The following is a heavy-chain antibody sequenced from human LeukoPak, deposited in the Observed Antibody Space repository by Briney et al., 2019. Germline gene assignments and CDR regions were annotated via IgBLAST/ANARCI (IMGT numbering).Heavy chain of an antibody. J-gene: IGHJ6*03. D-gene: IGHD3-10*01. V-gene: IGHV4-34*01. Sequence: SETLSLTCAVYGGSFSGYYWSWIRQPPGKGLEWIGEINHSGSTNYNPSLKSRVTISVDTSKNQLSLKLSAVTAADTAVYYWARVYRPMVRGVTLLYYYYYYMDVWRKGTTVTVFS. CDR1: GGSFSGYY. CDR2: INHSGST. CDR3: ARVYRPMVRGVTLLYYYYYYMDV.